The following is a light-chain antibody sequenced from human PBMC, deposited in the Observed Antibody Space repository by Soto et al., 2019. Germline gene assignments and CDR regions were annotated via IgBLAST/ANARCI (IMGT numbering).Light chain of an antibody. CDR1: QNIDTY. CDR3: QQYYSTRIT. J-gene: IGKJ5*01. Sequence: DIQMTQSPSSLSASFGDRVTLTCRASQNIDTYLNWYQQKPGTAPKLLMYAASSLHSGVPSRFSGSGSGTDFTLTISSLQAEDVAVYYCQQYYSTRITCGQGTRLEIK. V-gene: IGKV1-39*01. CDR2: AAS.